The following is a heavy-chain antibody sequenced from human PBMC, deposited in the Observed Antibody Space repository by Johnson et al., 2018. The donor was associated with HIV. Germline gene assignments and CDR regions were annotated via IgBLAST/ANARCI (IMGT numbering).Heavy chain of an antibody. J-gene: IGHJ3*02. CDR2: ISYDGSNK. CDR1: GFTFSNYG. Sequence: QVQLVESGGGVVQPGRSLRLSCVASGFTFSNYGMHWVRQAPGKGLEWVAVISYDGSNKYYADSVKGRFTISRDNSKNTLYLQMNSLRAEYTAVYYCAGDRAEAYYYDSSGRKSGFDIWGQGTMVTVSS. V-gene: IGHV3-30*03. CDR3: AGDRAEAYYYDSSGRKSGFDI. D-gene: IGHD3-22*01.